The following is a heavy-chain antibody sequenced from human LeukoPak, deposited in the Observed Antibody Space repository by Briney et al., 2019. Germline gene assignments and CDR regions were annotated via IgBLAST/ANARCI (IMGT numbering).Heavy chain of an antibody. CDR3: ARDLSIAAAGGDY. J-gene: IGHJ4*02. D-gene: IGHD6-13*01. V-gene: IGHV1-18*01. CDR1: GYTFTCYG. CDR2: TSAYNGNT. Sequence: ASVKVSCKASGYTFTCYGISWVRQAPGQGLEWMGWTSAYNGNTNYAQKLQGRVTMTTETSTSTAYMELRSLSSDDTAVYYCARDLSIAAAGGDYWGQGTLVTVSS.